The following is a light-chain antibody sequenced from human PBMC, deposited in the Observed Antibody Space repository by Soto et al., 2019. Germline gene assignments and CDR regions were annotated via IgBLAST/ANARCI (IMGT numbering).Light chain of an antibody. CDR3: QQYGGVPFT. J-gene: IGKJ3*01. V-gene: IGKV3-20*01. Sequence: EVVLTQSPGTLSLSPGERVTLSCRASQTVTSDYLAWYQQKPGQTPRLLIYGATSRATGIPDRFSGSGSGTDFSLTISRLGPEDFAVYYCQQYGGVPFTFGPGTKVDVK. CDR2: GAT. CDR1: QTVTSDY.